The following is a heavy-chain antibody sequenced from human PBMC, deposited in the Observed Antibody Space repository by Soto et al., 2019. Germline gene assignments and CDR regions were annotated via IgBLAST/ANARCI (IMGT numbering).Heavy chain of an antibody. Sequence: QVQLVESGGGVVQPGRSLRLSCAASGFTFSSYGMHWVRQAPGKGLEWVAIISYDGSNKYYADSVKDRFTISRDNSKNTLYLQMSSLRAEDTAVYYCAKDGPRSGDLLIFRWYFDLWGRGTLVTVSS. J-gene: IGHJ2*01. CDR1: GFTFSSYG. D-gene: IGHD3-10*01. CDR2: ISYDGSNK. CDR3: AKDGPRSGDLLIFRWYFDL. V-gene: IGHV3-30*18.